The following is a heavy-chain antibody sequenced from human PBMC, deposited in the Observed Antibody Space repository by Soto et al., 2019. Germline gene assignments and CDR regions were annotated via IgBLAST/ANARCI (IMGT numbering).Heavy chain of an antibody. Sequence: SETLSLTCTVSGGSSSNYYLTWIRQPPGKGLEWIGYIYYSGGTNYNPSLKSRVTISVDTSKNQFSLKLSSVTAADTAVYYCARRPIAAADKYNWFDPWGQGTLVTVSS. CDR2: IYYSGGT. CDR3: ARRPIAAADKYNWFDP. J-gene: IGHJ5*02. V-gene: IGHV4-59*08. CDR1: GGSSSNYY. D-gene: IGHD6-13*01.